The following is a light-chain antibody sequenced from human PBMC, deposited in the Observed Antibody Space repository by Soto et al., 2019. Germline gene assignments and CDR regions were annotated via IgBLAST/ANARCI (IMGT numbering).Light chain of an antibody. CDR1: QIVSSN. J-gene: IGKJ1*01. V-gene: IGKV3D-15*01. CDR2: GAS. Sequence: EIVMTQSPSTLSVSPGERATLSCRASQIVSSNLALYHQKPGQSPRLLIYGASTRATGIPARFSGSGSGTEFTLTLISLQSQDFAVDYCKQYNNWRQRFGQGTKVENK. CDR3: KQYNNWRQR.